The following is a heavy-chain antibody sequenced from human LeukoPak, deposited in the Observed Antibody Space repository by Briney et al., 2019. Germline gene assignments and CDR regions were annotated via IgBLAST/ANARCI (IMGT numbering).Heavy chain of an antibody. J-gene: IGHJ6*03. V-gene: IGHV4-39*07. CDR1: GGSISSSSYY. CDR3: ARDTLDYERSGGYYYYYYMDV. D-gene: IGHD3/OR15-3a*01. Sequence: SETLSLTCTVSGGSISSSSYYWGWIRQPPGKGLEWIGSINYSGSTYYNPSLKSRVTISVDTSKNQFSLKLSSVTAADTAVYYCARDTLDYERSGGYYYYYYMDVWGKGTTVTVSS. CDR2: INYSGST.